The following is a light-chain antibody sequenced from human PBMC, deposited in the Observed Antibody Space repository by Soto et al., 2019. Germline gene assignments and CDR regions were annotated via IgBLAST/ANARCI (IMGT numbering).Light chain of an antibody. J-gene: IGKJ3*01. CDR3: QQFGSSPGFS. CDR2: GAS. Sequence: EIVLTQSPGTLSLSPGERVTLSCRASQSINSRYLAWYQQKPGQAPRLLIYGASSRATGIPDQFSGSGSGTDFTLTISRLEPEDFAVYYCQQFGSSPGFSFGPGTIVDIK. V-gene: IGKV3-20*01. CDR1: QSINSRY.